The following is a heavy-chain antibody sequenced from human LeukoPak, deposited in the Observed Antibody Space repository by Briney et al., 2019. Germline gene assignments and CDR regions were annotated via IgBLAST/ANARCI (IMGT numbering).Heavy chain of an antibody. D-gene: IGHD4-17*01. CDR3: ARGAVTYYYYYGMDV. Sequence: LRLSCAASGFTFSSYGMHWVRQAPGKGLEWIGEINHSGSTNYNPSLKSRVTISVDTSKNQFSLKLSSVTAADTAVYYCARGAVTYYYYYGMDVWGQGTTVTVSS. CDR2: INHSGST. J-gene: IGHJ6*02. V-gene: IGHV4-34*01. CDR1: GFTFSSYG.